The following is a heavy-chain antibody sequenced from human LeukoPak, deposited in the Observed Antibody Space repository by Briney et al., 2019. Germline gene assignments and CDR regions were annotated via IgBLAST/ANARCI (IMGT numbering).Heavy chain of an antibody. CDR1: GFTFSSYS. CDR2: ISSSSSYI. Sequence: GGSLGLSCAASGFTFSSYSMNWVRQAPGKGLEWVSSISSSSSYIYYADSVKGRFTISRDNAKNSLYLQMNSLRAEDTAVYYCASYGDLTATFDYWGQGTLVTVSS. J-gene: IGHJ4*02. CDR3: ASYGDLTATFDY. V-gene: IGHV3-21*01. D-gene: IGHD4-17*01.